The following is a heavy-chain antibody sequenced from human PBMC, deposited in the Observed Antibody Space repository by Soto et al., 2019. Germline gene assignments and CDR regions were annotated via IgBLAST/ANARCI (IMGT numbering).Heavy chain of an antibody. J-gene: IGHJ3*02. Sequence: PGESLKISCKGSGYSFTSYWISWVRQMPGKGLEWMGRIDPSDSYTNYSPSFQGHVTISADKSISTAYLQWSSLKASDTAMYYCARLTLKYGDYVYAFDIWGQGTMVTVSS. CDR2: IDPSDSYT. CDR1: GYSFTSYW. CDR3: ARLTLKYGDYVYAFDI. D-gene: IGHD4-17*01. V-gene: IGHV5-10-1*01.